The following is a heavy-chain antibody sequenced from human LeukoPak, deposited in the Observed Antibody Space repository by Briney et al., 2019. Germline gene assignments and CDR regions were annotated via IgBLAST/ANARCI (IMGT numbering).Heavy chain of an antibody. CDR1: GYTFTGYY. D-gene: IGHD2-2*01. CDR2: INPNSGGT. Sequence: ASVKVSCKASGYTFTGYYIHWVRQAPGQGLEWMGWINPNSGGTNYAQKFQGRVTMTRDTSITTAYMELTRLTSDDTAVYYCARYCSSTSCYSDYWGQGTLVTVSS. V-gene: IGHV1-2*02. J-gene: IGHJ4*02. CDR3: ARYCSSTSCYSDY.